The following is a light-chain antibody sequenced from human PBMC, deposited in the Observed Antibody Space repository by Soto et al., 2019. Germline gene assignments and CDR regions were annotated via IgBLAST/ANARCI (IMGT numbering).Light chain of an antibody. V-gene: IGKV3-15*01. CDR1: QSVSSN. CDR3: QQHNNWPPT. CDR2: GAS. Sequence: EIVMTQSPATLSVYPGERATLSCRSSQSVSSNLAWYQQKPGQAPRLLIYGASTRATGIPARFSGSGSGTEFTLAISSLQSEDFEVYYCQQHNNWPPTFGQGTKVETK. J-gene: IGKJ1*01.